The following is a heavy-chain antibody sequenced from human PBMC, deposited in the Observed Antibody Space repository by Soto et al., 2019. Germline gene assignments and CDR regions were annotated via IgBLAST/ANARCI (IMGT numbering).Heavy chain of an antibody. CDR1: GYTFTGYY. V-gene: IGHV1-2*02. D-gene: IGHD3-9*01. J-gene: IGHJ4*02. CDR3: ASARPGYSGYYSDY. Sequence: ASVKVSCKASGYTFTGYYMHWVRQAPGQGLEWMGWINPNSGGTNYAQKFQGRVTMTRDTSISTAYMELSRLRSDDTAVYYCASARPGYSGYYSDYWGQGTLVTVSS. CDR2: INPNSGGT.